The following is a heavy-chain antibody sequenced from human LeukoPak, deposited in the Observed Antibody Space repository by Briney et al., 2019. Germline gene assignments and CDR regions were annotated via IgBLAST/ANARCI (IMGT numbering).Heavy chain of an antibody. J-gene: IGHJ6*03. CDR3: ARASGSSWYERRLHAYYYYTDV. V-gene: IGHV4-39*07. CDR2: IDYSGST. Sequence: PGGSLRLSCAASGFTFSNAMSWIRQPPGERLEWIGSIDYSGSTYYNPSLKSRVTISVDTSKNQFSLNLSSVTAADTAVYSCARASGSSWYERRLHAYYYYTDVWGKGTMVTVSS. D-gene: IGHD6-13*01. CDR1: GFTFSNA.